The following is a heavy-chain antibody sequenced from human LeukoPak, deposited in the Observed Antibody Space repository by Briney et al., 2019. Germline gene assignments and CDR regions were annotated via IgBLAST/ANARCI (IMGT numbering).Heavy chain of an antibody. D-gene: IGHD2-15*01. CDR1: GGSFSGYY. CDR3: ARVKVSYCSGGSCYHPVFDY. Sequence: SETLSLTCAVYGGSFSGYYWSWIRQPPGKGLEWIGEINHRGSTNYNPSLKSRVTISVDTSKNQFSLKLSSVTAADTAVYYCARVKVSYCSGGSCYHPVFDYWGQGTLVTVSS. J-gene: IGHJ4*02. CDR2: INHRGST. V-gene: IGHV4-34*01.